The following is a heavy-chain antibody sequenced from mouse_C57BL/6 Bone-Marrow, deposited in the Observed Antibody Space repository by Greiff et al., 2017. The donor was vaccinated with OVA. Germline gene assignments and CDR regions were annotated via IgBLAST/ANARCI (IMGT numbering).Heavy chain of an antibody. CDR1: GYTFTNYW. CDR3: ARRGYDFMDY. J-gene: IGHJ4*01. D-gene: IGHD2-2*01. V-gene: IGHV1-63*01. CDR2: IYPGGGYT. Sequence: VKLVESGAELVRPGTSVKMSCKASGYTFTNYWIGWAKQRPGHGLEWIGDIYPGGGYTNYNEKFKGKATLTADKSSSTAYMQFSSLTSEDSAIYYCARRGYDFMDYWGQGTSVTVSS.